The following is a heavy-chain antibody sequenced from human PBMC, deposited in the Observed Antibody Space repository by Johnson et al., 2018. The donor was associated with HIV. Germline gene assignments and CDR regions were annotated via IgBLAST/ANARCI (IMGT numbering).Heavy chain of an antibody. CDR1: GFLVSSNY. J-gene: IGHJ3*02. V-gene: IGHV3-15*01. CDR2: IKSKTDGGTT. D-gene: IGHD5-12*01. CDR3: TTGWYSGYDLPNAFDI. Sequence: EVQLVESGGGLIQPGGSLRLSCAASGFLVSSNYMSWVRQAPGKGLEWVGRIKSKTDGGTTDYAAPVKGRFTISRDDSKNTLYLQMNSLKTEDTAVYYCTTGWYSGYDLPNAFDIWGQGTMVTVSS.